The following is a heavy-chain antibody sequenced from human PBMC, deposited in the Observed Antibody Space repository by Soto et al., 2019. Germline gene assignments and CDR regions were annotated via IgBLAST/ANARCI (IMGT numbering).Heavy chain of an antibody. CDR2: ISANGFNT. D-gene: IGHD3-10*01. V-gene: IGHV3-23*01. J-gene: IGHJ4*02. CDR1: GFTFSTHA. CDR3: SRGVTEFGTLMHDY. Sequence: EVQLLDAGGALVHPGGSLRLSCTASGFTFSTHAMSWVRQAPGKGLEWVAAISANGFNTYYADSVKGRLSISRDNSRNTVYLQMNSLRAEDTALYYCSRGVTEFGTLMHDYWGQGTLVTVSS.